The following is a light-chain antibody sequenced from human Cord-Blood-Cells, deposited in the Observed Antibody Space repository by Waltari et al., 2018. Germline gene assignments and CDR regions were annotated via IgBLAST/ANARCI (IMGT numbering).Light chain of an antibody. CDR2: QDS. CDR1: KLGDKY. V-gene: IGLV3-1*01. J-gene: IGLJ2*01. Sequence: SYELTQPPSVPVSPGQTASITCSGDKLGDKYACWYQQKPGQSPGLCLCQDSKRPSGIPERFSGSNSGNTATLAISGTQAMDEADYYCQAWDSSTVVFGGGTKLTVL. CDR3: QAWDSSTVV.